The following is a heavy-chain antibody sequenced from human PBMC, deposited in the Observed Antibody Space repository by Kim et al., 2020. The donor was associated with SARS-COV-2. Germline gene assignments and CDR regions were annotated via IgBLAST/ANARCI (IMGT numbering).Heavy chain of an antibody. V-gene: IGHV4-34*01. D-gene: IGHD2-15*01. CDR2: INHSGST. CDR1: GGSFSGYY. J-gene: IGHJ5*02. CDR3: ARRGGHMYNWFDP. Sequence: SETLSLTCAVYGGSFSGYYWSWIRQPPGKGLEWIGEINHSGSTNYNPSLKSRVTISVDTSKNQFSLKLSSVTAADTAVYYCARRGGHMYNWFDPWGQGTL.